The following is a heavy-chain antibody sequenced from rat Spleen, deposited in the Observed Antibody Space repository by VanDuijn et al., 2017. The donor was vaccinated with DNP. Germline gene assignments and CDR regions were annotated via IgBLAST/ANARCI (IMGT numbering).Heavy chain of an antibody. J-gene: IGHJ4*01. D-gene: IGHD1-3*01. Sequence: EVQLVESGGGLVQPGRSLKVSCAVSGFTFSNYDMAWVRQAPTKGLEWVATISTSGVTTFYRDSVKGRFIVSRDNAKSTLNLHMDSLRSEDTATYYCARPSNYGTYGPMDAWGQGTSVTVSS. V-gene: IGHV5-25*01. CDR2: ISTSGVTT. CDR1: GFTFSNYD. CDR3: ARPSNYGTYGPMDA.